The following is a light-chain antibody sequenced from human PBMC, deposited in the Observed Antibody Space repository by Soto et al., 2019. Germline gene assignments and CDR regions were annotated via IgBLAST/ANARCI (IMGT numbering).Light chain of an antibody. Sequence: EIVLTQSPATLSLSPGERATLSCRASQSVSSYLAWYQQKPGQAPRILIYDASNRAPGIPARFSGSGSGTDFTLTISSLEPEDFAVYYCQQRSNWPRTFGQGTKLEIK. J-gene: IGKJ2*01. V-gene: IGKV3-11*01. CDR3: QQRSNWPRT. CDR2: DAS. CDR1: QSVSSY.